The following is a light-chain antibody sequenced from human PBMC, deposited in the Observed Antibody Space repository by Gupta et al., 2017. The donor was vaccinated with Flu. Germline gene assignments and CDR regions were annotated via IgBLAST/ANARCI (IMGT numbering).Light chain of an antibody. J-gene: IGKJ2*01. Sequence: DIVLTQSPGTLSLSPGERATLYCRASQSVASYLVWYQQKPGQAPRLLIYGASSRATGIPDRFSGSGSGTYFSLTISRLEPEDFAVYYCQQYGTSPTFGQGTKLEIK. CDR3: QQYGTSPT. CDR1: QSVASY. CDR2: GAS. V-gene: IGKV3-20*01.